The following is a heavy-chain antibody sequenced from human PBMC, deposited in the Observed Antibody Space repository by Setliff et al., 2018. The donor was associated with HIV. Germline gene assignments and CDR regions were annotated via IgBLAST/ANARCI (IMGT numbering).Heavy chain of an antibody. CDR3: ARDYFPHSRRNFGSGDYFHF. J-gene: IGHJ4*02. CDR2: INPNSGDS. V-gene: IGHV1-2*02. Sequence: SVKVSCKASGYTFIDYFIHWVRQAPGQGLEWMAYINPNSGDSKTAQKFQGRVTVTRDTSIATAYMELSSLTSGDTAVYHCARDYFPHSRRNFGSGDYFHFWGQGSRVTVSS. D-gene: IGHD3-10*01. CDR1: GYTFIDYF.